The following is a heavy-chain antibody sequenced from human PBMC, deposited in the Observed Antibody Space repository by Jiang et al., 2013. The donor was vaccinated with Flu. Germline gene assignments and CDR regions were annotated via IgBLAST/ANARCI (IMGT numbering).Heavy chain of an antibody. CDR1: GGTFSSYA. V-gene: IGHV1-69*01. J-gene: IGHJ4*02. D-gene: IGHD3-9*01. Sequence: ASGGTFSSYAISWVRQAPGQGLEWMGGIIPIFGTANYAQKFQGRVTITADESTSTAYMELSSLRSEDTAVYYCASLPSVGGYDILTGYHDYWGQGTLVTVSS. CDR3: ASLPSVGGYDILTGYHDY. CDR2: IIPIFGTA.